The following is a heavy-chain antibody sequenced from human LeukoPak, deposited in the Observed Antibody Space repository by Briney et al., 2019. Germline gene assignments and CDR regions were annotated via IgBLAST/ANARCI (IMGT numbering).Heavy chain of an antibody. CDR3: ARQDSSSWLLFDY. V-gene: IGHV4-39*01. J-gene: IGHJ4*02. CDR1: GGSISSSSYY. CDR2: IYYSGST. Sequence: SETLSLTCTVSGGSISSSSYYWGWIRQPPEKGLEWIGSIYYSGSTYYNPSLKSRVTISVDTSKNQFSLKLSSVTAADTAVYYCARQDSSSWLLFDYWGQGTLVTVSS. D-gene: IGHD6-13*01.